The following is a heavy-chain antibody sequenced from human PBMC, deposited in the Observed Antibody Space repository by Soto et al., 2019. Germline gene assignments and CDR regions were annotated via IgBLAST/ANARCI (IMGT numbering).Heavy chain of an antibody. J-gene: IGHJ4*02. Sequence: PSEPLSLTCSLSADSISSGGHYWSWIRQHPGKGLEWIGYIYYSGNTYYNPSLKSRVTISVDTSKNHLSLKLSSVTVADTAVYYRARAALDYHDNSGYQFDYWGQGTRGPVVS. V-gene: IGHV4-31*03. D-gene: IGHD3-22*01. CDR2: IYYSGNT. CDR3: ARAALDYHDNSGYQFDY. CDR1: ADSISSGGHY.